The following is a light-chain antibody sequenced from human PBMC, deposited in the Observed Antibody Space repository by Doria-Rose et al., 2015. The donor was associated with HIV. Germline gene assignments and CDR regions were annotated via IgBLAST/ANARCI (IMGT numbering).Light chain of an antibody. CDR2: DGS. CDR1: QSFSSTC. Sequence: TQSPGTLSLSPGDRATLSCRASQSFSSTCLAWYQQKPGQAPSLLIYDGSTRATGIPDRFSASGSGTDFTLTINRLEPEDFAPYYCLQYGTSWTFGQGTKVEI. CDR3: LQYGTSWT. V-gene: IGKV3-20*01. J-gene: IGKJ1*01.